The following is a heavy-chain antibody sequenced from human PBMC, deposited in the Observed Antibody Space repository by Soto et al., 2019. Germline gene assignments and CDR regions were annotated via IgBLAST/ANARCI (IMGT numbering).Heavy chain of an antibody. CDR2: IYYSGST. D-gene: IGHD6-19*01. CDR1: GGSISSSSYY. J-gene: IGHJ4*02. CDR3: ARHAHTSGWSHFDY. Sequence: QLQLQESGPGLVKPSETLSLTCTVSGGSISSSSYYWGWIRQPPGKGLEWIGSIYYSGSTYYNPSLKSRVTISVDTSKNQFSLKLNSVTAADTAVYYRARHAHTSGWSHFDYWGQGTLVTVSS. V-gene: IGHV4-39*01.